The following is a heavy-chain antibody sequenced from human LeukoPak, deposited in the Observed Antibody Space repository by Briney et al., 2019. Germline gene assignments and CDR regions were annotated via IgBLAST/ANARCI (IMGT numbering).Heavy chain of an antibody. J-gene: IGHJ3*02. CDR1: GFTFSSYS. V-gene: IGHV3-21*01. CDR3: ARGLGRWFGERNAFDI. D-gene: IGHD3-10*01. Sequence: PGGSLRLSCAASGFTFSSYSMNWVRQAPGKGLEWVSSISSSSSYIYYADSVKGRFTISRDNAKNSLYLQMNSLRAEDTAVYYCARGLGRWFGERNAFDIWGQGTMVTVSS. CDR2: ISSSSSYI.